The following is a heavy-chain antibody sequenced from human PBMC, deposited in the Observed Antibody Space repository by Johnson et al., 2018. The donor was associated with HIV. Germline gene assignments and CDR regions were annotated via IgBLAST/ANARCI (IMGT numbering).Heavy chain of an antibody. Sequence: VQLVESGGGVVQPGGSLRLSCAASGFTFSSYAMHWVRQAPGKGLEWVAFIRYDGSNNYYADSVKGRFTISRDNSKNTLYLQMDSLRAEDTAVYYCARGSPSGTYFAFDVWGHGTTVTVSS. D-gene: IGHD1-26*01. J-gene: IGHJ3*01. V-gene: IGHV3-30*02. CDR2: IRYDGSNN. CDR1: GFTFSSYA. CDR3: ARGSPSGTYFAFDV.